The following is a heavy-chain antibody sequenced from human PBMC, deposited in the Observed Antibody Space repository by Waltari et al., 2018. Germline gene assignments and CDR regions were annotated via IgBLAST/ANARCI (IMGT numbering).Heavy chain of an antibody. CDR3: ARDAGGIAAADTSHFDS. J-gene: IGHJ4*02. V-gene: IGHV1-2*02. CDR2: GGPCSVVT. CDR1: GYTFNDFY. Sequence: QVQLVQSGAEVKKPGASMKVSCKASGYTFNDFYIHWVRLTPGQGLEWMGVGGPCSVVTSLAQSFQGRVTMPRDTAISTIYLELSSLRSDDTAIYYCARDAGGIAAADTSHFDSWGQGTLVTVSS. D-gene: IGHD6-13*01.